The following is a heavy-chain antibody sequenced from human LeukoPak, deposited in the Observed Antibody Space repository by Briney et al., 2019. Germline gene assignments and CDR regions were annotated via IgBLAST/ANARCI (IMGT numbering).Heavy chain of an antibody. CDR2: ICTSGST. Sequence: SETLSLTCTVSGGPISIYYWSWIREPAGKGLEWIGRICTSGSTNYNPSLKSRVTMSVDTSKNQFSLKLSSVTAADTAVYYCARELEVAAAGLYYYYYMDVWGKGTTVTVSS. CDR3: ARELEVAAAGLYYYYYMDV. V-gene: IGHV4-4*07. D-gene: IGHD6-13*01. CDR1: GGPISIYY. J-gene: IGHJ6*03.